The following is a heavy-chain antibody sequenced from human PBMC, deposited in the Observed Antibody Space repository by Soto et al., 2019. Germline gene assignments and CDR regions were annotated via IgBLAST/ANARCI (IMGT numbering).Heavy chain of an antibody. CDR3: ARGNALDI. V-gene: IGHV1-69*13. J-gene: IGHJ6*02. CDR2: TIPILGTA. Sequence: GASVKVSCKASGGTFSSFAINWVRQAPGQGPEWMGGTIPILGTANYAQKFQGRVTIIADETTNTASLELTSLRSEDTAVYYCARGNALDIWGRGTTVTVSS. CDR1: GGTFSSFA.